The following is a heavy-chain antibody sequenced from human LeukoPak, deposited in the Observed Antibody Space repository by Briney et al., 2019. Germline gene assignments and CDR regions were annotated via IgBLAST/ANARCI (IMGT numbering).Heavy chain of an antibody. CDR1: GYTFTGYY. V-gene: IGHV1-2*02. D-gene: IGHD3-22*01. CDR2: INPNSGGT. J-gene: IGHJ4*02. CDR3: ARDWGAYYYDSITSAHLDY. Sequence: ASVKVSCKASGYTFTGYYMHWVRQAPGQGLEWMGWINPNSGGTNYAQQYQGRVTMTRDTSISTAYMELSRLRSDDTAVYYCARDWGAYYYDSITSAHLDYWGQGTLVTVSS.